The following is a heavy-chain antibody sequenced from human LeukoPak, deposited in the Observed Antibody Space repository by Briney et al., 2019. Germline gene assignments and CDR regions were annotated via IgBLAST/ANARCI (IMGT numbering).Heavy chain of an antibody. CDR3: ARGSVIVGATTFDY. CDR1: GGTFSSYA. V-gene: IGHV1-69*04. J-gene: IGHJ4*02. D-gene: IGHD1-26*01. CDR2: IIPIFGIA. Sequence: SVKVSCKTSGGTFSSYAISWVRQAPGQGLEWMGRIIPIFGIANYAQKFQGRVTITADKSTSTAYMELGSLRSEDTAVYYCARGSVIVGATTFDYWGQGTLVTVSS.